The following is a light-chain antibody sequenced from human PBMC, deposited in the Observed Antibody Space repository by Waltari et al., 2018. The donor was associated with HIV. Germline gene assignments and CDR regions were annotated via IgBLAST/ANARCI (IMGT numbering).Light chain of an antibody. CDR2: AAS. Sequence: DLQLTQSPSSLSASVGDRVTITCRASQSISTYLNWYQQKPGKAPKLLIYAASYLQSGVPSRFSGSGSGTDFTLTITVLQPEDFATYHCQQTYTNMWTFGQGTKVEIK. J-gene: IGKJ1*01. V-gene: IGKV1-39*01. CDR3: QQTYTNMWT. CDR1: QSISTY.